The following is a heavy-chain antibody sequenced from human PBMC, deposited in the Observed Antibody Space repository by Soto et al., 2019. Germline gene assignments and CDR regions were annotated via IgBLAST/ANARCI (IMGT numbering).Heavy chain of an antibody. V-gene: IGHV1-69*12. J-gene: IGHJ6*02. CDR1: GGTFSSYA. Sequence: QVQLVQSGAEVKKPGSSVKVSCKASGGTFSSYAISWVRQAPGQGLEWMGGIIPIFGTANYAQKFQGRVTITADDSTSTAYMELSSLSSEDTAVYYCARGPYSSSWSGYSYGMDVWGQGTTVTVSS. D-gene: IGHD6-13*01. CDR3: ARGPYSSSWSGYSYGMDV. CDR2: IIPIFGTA.